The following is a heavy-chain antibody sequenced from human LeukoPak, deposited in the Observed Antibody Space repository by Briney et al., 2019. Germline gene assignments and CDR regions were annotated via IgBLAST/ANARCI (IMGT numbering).Heavy chain of an antibody. CDR3: ARDWYCSSTSCPLDY. CDR2: ISSSSSYI. Sequence: GGSLRLSCAASGFTFSSYSMNRVRQAPGKGLEWVSSISSSSSYIYYADSVKGRFTISRDNAKNSLYLQMNSLRAEDTAVYYCARDWYCSSTSCPLDYWGQGTLVTVSS. V-gene: IGHV3-21*01. CDR1: GFTFSSYS. D-gene: IGHD2-2*01. J-gene: IGHJ4*02.